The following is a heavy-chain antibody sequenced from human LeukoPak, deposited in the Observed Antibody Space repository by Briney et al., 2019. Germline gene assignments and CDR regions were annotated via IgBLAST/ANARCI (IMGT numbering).Heavy chain of an antibody. J-gene: IGHJ4*02. D-gene: IGHD5-12*01. CDR3: AREVGGYSDKQGYFDY. Sequence: PGGSLRLSCAASGFTFGRGLMSWFRQAPGKGLDGVSVFYSGGSTYYADSVKDRFTISRDNSKNTLYLQMNSLRAEDTAVYYCAREVGGYSDKQGYFDYWGQGTLVTVSS. V-gene: IGHV3-66*01. CDR2: FYSGGST. CDR1: GFTFGRGL.